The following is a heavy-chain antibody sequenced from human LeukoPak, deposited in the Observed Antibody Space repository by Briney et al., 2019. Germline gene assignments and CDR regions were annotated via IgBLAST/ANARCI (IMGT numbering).Heavy chain of an antibody. CDR1: GGSFSDYQ. V-gene: IGHV4-34*01. J-gene: IGHJ4*02. CDR2: INHRGST. Sequence: SESLSLTCAVYGGSFSDYQWSWMRQAPGKGLEWIGEINHRGSTNYNPSLKSRVTISVDPSKNQFSLKLNSVTAADTAVYYCAREIISARGSFDSWGQGTLVTVSS. CDR3: AREIISARGSFDS. D-gene: IGHD3-16*01.